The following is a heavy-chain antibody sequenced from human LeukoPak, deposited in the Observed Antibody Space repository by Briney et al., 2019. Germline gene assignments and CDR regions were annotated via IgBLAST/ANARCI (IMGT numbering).Heavy chain of an antibody. D-gene: IGHD5-24*01. CDR1: GGSISSDY. Sequence: PSETLSLTCTVSGGSISSDYWSWIRQPPGKGLEWIGYIYYSGSTNYNPSLKSRVTILVDTSKNQFSLKLSSVTAADTAVYYCARHRGGYPHWFDPWGQGTLVTVSS. CDR3: ARHRGGYPHWFDP. V-gene: IGHV4-59*08. J-gene: IGHJ5*02. CDR2: IYYSGST.